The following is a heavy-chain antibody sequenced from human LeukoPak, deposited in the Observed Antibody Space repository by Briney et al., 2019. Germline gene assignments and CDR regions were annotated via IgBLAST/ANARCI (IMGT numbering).Heavy chain of an antibody. V-gene: IGHV3-23*01. J-gene: IGHJ5*02. D-gene: IGHD2-15*01. Sequence: GGSLRLSCAASGFTFSSYAMSWVRQAPGKGLEWVSAISGSGGSTYYADSVKGRFTISRDNSKNTRYLQMNSLRAEDTAVYYCAKDPHQIIVVVVAATAWGQGTLVTVSS. CDR3: AKDPHQIIVVVVAATA. CDR2: ISGSGGST. CDR1: GFTFSSYA.